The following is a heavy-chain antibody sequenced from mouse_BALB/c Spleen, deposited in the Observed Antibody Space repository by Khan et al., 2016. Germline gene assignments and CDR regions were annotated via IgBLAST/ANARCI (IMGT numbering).Heavy chain of an antibody. V-gene: IGHV3-2*02. Sequence: EVQLQESGPGLVKPSQSLSLTCTVTGYSITSDYAWNWIRQFPGNKLEWMGYISYSGSTSYNPSLKSRISLTRDTSKNQFFLQLNSVTTEDTATYYGARYYYGSSYFDYWGQGTTLTVAS. J-gene: IGHJ2*01. D-gene: IGHD1-1*01. CDR1: GYSITSDYA. CDR3: ARYYYGSSYFDY. CDR2: ISYSGST.